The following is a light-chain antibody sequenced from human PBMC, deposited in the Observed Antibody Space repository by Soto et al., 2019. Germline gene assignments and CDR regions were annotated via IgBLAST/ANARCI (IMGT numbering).Light chain of an antibody. Sequence: QVTKSPATLSGSVRDRVHITCRASQTISSWVAWYQQKPGKAPKLLIYKASTLKSGVPSRFSGSGSGTEFTLTISSLQPDDFATDCCQHYNSYSEAFGQGTKVDI. J-gene: IGKJ1*01. V-gene: IGKV1-5*03. CDR1: QTISSW. CDR2: KAS. CDR3: QHYNSYSEA.